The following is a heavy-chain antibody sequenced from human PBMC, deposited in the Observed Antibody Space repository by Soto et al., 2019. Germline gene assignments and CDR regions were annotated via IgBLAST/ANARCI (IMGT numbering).Heavy chain of an antibody. D-gene: IGHD2-8*01. CDR3: VSWVSAHFDY. Sequence: QPGGSLRLSCAASGFTFDSPYSHAMSWFRQSPGKGPEWVSTISSNVANTHYAESVQGRFTISKDASRNTVHLHMNSLRADDTATYFCVSWVSAHFDYWGHGTPVTLSS. CDR2: ISSNVANT. CDR1: GFTFDSPYSHA. J-gene: IGHJ4*01. V-gene: IGHV3-23*01.